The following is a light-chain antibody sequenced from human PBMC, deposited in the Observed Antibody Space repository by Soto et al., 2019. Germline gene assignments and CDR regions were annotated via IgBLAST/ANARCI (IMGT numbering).Light chain of an antibody. CDR1: SSDVGGYNC. CDR2: EVS. Sequence: QSVLTQPPSASGSPGQSVTISCTGTSSDVGGYNCVSWYQQHPGKAPKLMIYEVSKRPSGVPDRFSGSKSGNTASLTVSGLQAEDEADYYCSSYAGSNIPVVFGGGTKVTVL. J-gene: IGLJ2*01. CDR3: SSYAGSNIPVV. V-gene: IGLV2-8*01.